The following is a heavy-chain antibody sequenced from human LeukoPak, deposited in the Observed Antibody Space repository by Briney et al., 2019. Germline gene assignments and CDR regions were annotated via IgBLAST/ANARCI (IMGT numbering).Heavy chain of an antibody. D-gene: IGHD3-3*01. J-gene: IGHJ4*02. V-gene: IGHV4-34*01. CDR1: GGSFSGYY. Sequence: PSETMSLTCAVYGGSFSGYYWSWIRQPPGKGLEWIGEINHSGSTNYNPSLKSRVTISVDTSKNQFSLKLSSVTAADTAVYYCARIRIRFLEWLLAIRGFDYWGQGTLVTVSS. CDR2: INHSGST. CDR3: ARIRIRFLEWLLAIRGFDY.